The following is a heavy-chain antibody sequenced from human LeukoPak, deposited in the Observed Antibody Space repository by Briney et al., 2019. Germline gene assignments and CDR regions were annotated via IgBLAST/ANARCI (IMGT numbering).Heavy chain of an antibody. D-gene: IGHD6-19*01. CDR3: AKDRSSGGYATLDY. J-gene: IGHJ4*02. V-gene: IGHV3-23*01. CDR1: GFTFSSYA. Sequence: QPGASLRLSCAASGFTFSSYAITWVRPAPGKGLEWVSAVCGSGGNTSYADSVKGRFTISRDNSNNTLYLQMTSLRAEDTAVYYCAKDRSSGGYATLDYWGQGVLVTVSS. CDR2: VCGSGGNT.